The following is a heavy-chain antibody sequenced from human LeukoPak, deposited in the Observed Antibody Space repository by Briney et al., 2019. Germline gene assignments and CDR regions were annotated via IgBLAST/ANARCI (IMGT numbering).Heavy chain of an antibody. CDR3: ATERLAGSWGFRFGY. CDR2: INQGGGET. CDR1: GFTFTNYF. Sequence: GGSLRLSCAASGFTFTNYFMKWVRQAPGKGPEWVAHINQGGGETNYVDSVKGRFTFFRDNAENSVFLQMNSLRVEDTAVYYCATERLAGSWGFRFGYWGQGALVTVSS. V-gene: IGHV3-7*01. D-gene: IGHD3-16*01. J-gene: IGHJ4*02.